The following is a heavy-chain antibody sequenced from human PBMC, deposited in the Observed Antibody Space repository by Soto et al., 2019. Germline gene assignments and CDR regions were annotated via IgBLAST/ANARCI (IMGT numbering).Heavy chain of an antibody. CDR1: VFNFDNYG. CDR2: ITYDGSFQ. CDR3: AKDRVGGTFYTPLAV. J-gene: IGHJ6*01. Sequence: VGSLRLSCQASVFNFDNYGMHWVRHSPGKGLEWVAVITYDGSFQYYADSVKGRFTISRDNSKNTLSLHLNTLKPEDTAVYHCAKDRVGGTFYTPLAVWGQGTPVIVSS. V-gene: IGHV3-30*18. D-gene: IGHD2-2*02.